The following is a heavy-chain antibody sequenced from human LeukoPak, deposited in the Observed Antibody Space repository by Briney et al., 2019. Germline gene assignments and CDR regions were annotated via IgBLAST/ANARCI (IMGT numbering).Heavy chain of an antibody. V-gene: IGHV4-61*01. Sequence: SETLSLTCTVSGGSISSSSYYWGWIRQPPGKGLELIGYIYYSGSTNYNPSLKSRVTISVDTSKNQFSLKLSSVTAADTAVYYCARDFAYMDVWGKGTRSPSP. CDR3: ARDFAYMDV. D-gene: IGHD3-3*01. J-gene: IGHJ6*03. CDR1: GGSISSSSYY. CDR2: IYYSGST.